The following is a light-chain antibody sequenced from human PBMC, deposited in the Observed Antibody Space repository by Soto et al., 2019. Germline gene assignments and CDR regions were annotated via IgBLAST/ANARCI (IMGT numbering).Light chain of an antibody. CDR2: DVS. CDR3: SSYTSSSTLAV. CDR1: SSDVGGYNY. Sequence: QSALTQPASVSGSPGQSITISCTGTSSDVGGYNYLSWYQQHPGKAPKLMIYDVSNRPSGVSNRFSGSKSGNTASLTISGLQAEDEADYYCSSYTSSSTLAVFGGGTQLTVL. J-gene: IGLJ2*01. V-gene: IGLV2-14*01.